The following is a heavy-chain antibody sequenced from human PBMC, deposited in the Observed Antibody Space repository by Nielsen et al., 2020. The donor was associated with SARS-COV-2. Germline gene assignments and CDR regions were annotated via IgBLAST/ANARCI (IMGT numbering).Heavy chain of an antibody. CDR1: GFCLSNYW. CDR2: IDYEGSLT. CDR3: ARRNILDY. D-gene: IGHD3-9*01. V-gene: IGHV3-74*01. Sequence: GESLKISCAASGFCLSNYWMYWVRQSPEKGLMWVAHIDYEGSLTSYADSVKGRFTISRDNAKNIVYLQMNSLRVEDTAVYYCARRNILDYWGQGTLVTVSS. J-gene: IGHJ4*02.